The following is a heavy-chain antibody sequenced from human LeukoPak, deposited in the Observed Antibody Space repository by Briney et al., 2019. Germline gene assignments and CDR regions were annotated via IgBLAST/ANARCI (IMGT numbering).Heavy chain of an antibody. J-gene: IGHJ4*02. CDR2: IYYSGST. CDR3: ARHQHHYGDYVFDY. V-gene: IGHV4-39*01. D-gene: IGHD4-17*01. Sequence: SETLSLTCTVSGGSISSSSYYWGWIRQPPGKGLEWIGSIYYSGSTYYNPSLKSRVTISVATSKNQFSLKLSSVTAADTAVYYCARHQHHYGDYVFDYWGQGTLVTVSS. CDR1: GGSISSSSYY.